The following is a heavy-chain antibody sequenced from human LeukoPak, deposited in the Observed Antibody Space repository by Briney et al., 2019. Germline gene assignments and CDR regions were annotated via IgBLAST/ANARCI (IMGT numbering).Heavy chain of an antibody. Sequence: SETLSLTCTVSGGSISSGSYYWSWIWQPAGKGLEWIGCIYTSGSTNYNPSLKSRVTISVDTSKNQFSLKLSSVTAADTAVYYCARRSIVGAAPFDYWGQGTLVTVSS. CDR2: IYTSGST. J-gene: IGHJ4*02. CDR3: ARRSIVGAAPFDY. V-gene: IGHV4-61*02. CDR1: GGSISSGSYY. D-gene: IGHD1-26*01.